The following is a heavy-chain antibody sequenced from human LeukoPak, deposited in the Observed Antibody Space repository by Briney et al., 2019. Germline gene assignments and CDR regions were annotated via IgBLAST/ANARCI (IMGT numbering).Heavy chain of an antibody. Sequence: SETLSLTCTVSGGSISSSCYYWGWIRQPPGKGLEWIGSIYYSGSTYYNPSLKSRVTISVDTSKNQFSLKLSSVTAADTAVYYCASWNYGSYYYYYYMDVWGKGTTVTVSS. CDR2: IYYSGST. CDR1: GGSISSSCYY. V-gene: IGHV4-39*01. CDR3: ASWNYGSYYYYYYMDV. D-gene: IGHD1-7*01. J-gene: IGHJ6*03.